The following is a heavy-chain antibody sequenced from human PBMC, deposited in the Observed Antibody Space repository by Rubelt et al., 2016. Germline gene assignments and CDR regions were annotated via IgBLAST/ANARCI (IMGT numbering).Heavy chain of an antibody. CDR1: GFTFSTYS. CDR3: AGVGREWGGSSSYFAY. V-gene: IGHV3-48*04. Sequence: EVQLVESGGNLVQPGGCLRLSCAASGFTFSTYSMNWVRQAPGKGLEWVAYITSSGTYANYADSVKGRFTISRDNAKNSLYLHTHRLAVEDTAVYYCAGVGREWGGSSSYFAYWGQGTLVTVSS. D-gene: IGHD6-6*01. J-gene: IGHJ4*02. CDR2: ITSSGTYA.